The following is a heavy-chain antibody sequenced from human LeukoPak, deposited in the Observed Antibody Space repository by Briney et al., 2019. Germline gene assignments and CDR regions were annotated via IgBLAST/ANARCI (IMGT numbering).Heavy chain of an antibody. CDR3: ARDRGAPGYYYYGMDV. CDR2: IKQDGSEE. Sequence: GGSLRLSCAASGFPLSSHWMSWVRQAPGKGLEGVTNIKQDGSEEYYVDSVKGRFTISRDNAKNSLYLQMNSLRAEDTAVYYCARDRGAPGYYYYGMDVWGQGTTVTVSS. CDR1: GFPLSSHW. J-gene: IGHJ6*02. D-gene: IGHD3-10*01. V-gene: IGHV3-7*01.